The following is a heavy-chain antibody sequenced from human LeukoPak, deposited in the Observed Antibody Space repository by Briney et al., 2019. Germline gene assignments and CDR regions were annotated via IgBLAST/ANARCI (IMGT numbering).Heavy chain of an antibody. CDR3: ARAMAVDY. CDR2: ISSSSSYI. CDR1: GFTFSKYK. Sequence: GGSLRLSCAASGFTFSKYKMNWVRQAPGKGLEWVSSISSSSSYIFYADSVKGRFTISRDNANNSLYLQMTSLRAEDTAVYYCARAMAVDYWGQGTLVTVSS. J-gene: IGHJ4*02. V-gene: IGHV3-21*01. D-gene: IGHD3-10*01.